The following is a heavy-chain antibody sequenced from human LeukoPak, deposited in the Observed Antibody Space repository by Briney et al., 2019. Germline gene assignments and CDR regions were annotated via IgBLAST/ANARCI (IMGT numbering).Heavy chain of an antibody. CDR2: IYYSGST. J-gene: IGHJ3*02. D-gene: IGHD2/OR15-2a*01. CDR1: GGSMSSYY. V-gene: IGHV4-59*01. Sequence: GSLRLSCTVSGGSMSSYYWSWIRQPPGKGLEWIGYIYYSGSTNYNPSLKSRVTISVDTSKNQFSLKLSSVTAADTAVYYCARVVLPPGGAFDIWGQGTKVTVSS. CDR3: ARVVLPPGGAFDI.